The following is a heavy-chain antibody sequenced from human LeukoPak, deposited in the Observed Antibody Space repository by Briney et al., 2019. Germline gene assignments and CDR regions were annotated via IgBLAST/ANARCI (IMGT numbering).Heavy chain of an antibody. J-gene: IGHJ4*02. CDR2: INPNSGDT. CDR3: ARRLTTSQDLDY. V-gene: IGHV1-2*02. CDR1: GYTFTGHY. D-gene: IGHD2-2*01. Sequence: ASVKVSCKASGYTFTGHYMYWVRQAPGQGLEWMGWINPNSGDTNYAQKFQGRGTITRDTSISTAYMDLNRLTSDDTAVYYCARRLTTSQDLDYWGQGTLVTVSS.